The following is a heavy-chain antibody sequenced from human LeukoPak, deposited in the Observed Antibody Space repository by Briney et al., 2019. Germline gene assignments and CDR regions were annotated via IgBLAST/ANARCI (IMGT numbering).Heavy chain of an antibody. D-gene: IGHD3/OR15-3a*01. CDR1: GGSSSDYR. Sequence: SETLSLTCAVYGGSSSDYRWSWIRQPPGKGLQWVGEVNHHGRTDYSPSLTSRVTISVDTSKSQFYLKLTSVTAADTAVYFCARGHISMDPQIVWTGYYRTDWFDPWGQGTLVTVSS. CDR2: VNHHGRT. V-gene: IGHV4-34*01. CDR3: ARGHISMDPQIVWTGYYRTDWFDP. J-gene: IGHJ5*02.